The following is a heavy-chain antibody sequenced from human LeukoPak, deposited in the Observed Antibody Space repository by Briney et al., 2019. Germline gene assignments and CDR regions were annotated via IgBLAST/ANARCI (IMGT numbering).Heavy chain of an antibody. Sequence: GGSLRLSCAASGFTFGSYAMSWVRQAPGKGLEWVSTISGSGGSTYYADSVKGRFTISRDNAKNTLSLQMSSLRAEDTAVYYCAKEGSSGWIPTRHFDHWGLGTLVTVSS. CDR2: ISGSGGST. V-gene: IGHV3-23*01. D-gene: IGHD6-19*01. CDR3: AKEGSSGWIPTRHFDH. J-gene: IGHJ4*02. CDR1: GFTFGSYA.